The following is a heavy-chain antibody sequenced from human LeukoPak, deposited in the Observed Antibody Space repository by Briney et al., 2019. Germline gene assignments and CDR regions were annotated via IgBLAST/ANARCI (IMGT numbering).Heavy chain of an antibody. CDR1: GFTFSNYW. CDR2: IREDGSEK. CDR3: ARKEVAYYDNV. J-gene: IGHJ4*02. V-gene: IGHV3-7*01. D-gene: IGHD3-22*01. Sequence: GGSLRLSCAASGFTFSNYWMSWVRQAPGKGLEWVANIREDGSEKYYVDSVKGQFTISRDNAKNSLFLQMDSLRAEDTAVYYCARKEVAYYDNVWGQGTLVTVSS.